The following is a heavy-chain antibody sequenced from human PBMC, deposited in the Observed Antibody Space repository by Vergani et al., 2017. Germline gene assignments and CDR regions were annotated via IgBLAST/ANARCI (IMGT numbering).Heavy chain of an antibody. Sequence: QVQLVQSGAEVKKPGASVKVSCKASGYTFTGYYMHWVRQAPGQGLEWMGWINTNTGNPTYAQGCTGRFVLSLDTSVSTAYRQISSLTAEDTAVYYCARGLQPFRSSIAAHNWFDPWGQGTLVTVSS. CDR3: ARGLQPFRSSIAAHNWFDP. CDR2: INTNTGNP. CDR1: GYTFTGYY. J-gene: IGHJ5*02. D-gene: IGHD6-6*01. V-gene: IGHV7-4-1*02.